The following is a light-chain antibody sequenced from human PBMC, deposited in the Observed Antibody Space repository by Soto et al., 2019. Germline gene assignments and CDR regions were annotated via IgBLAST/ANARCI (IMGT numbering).Light chain of an antibody. Sequence: DIQMTQSPSSLSASVGDRFTITSQGSQDISTYLNWYQQRPGKAPKLLIYDASNLETGVPSRFSGSGSGTDFTFTISSLQPEDIATYYCQQFEDFPRAIIFGQGTRLEIK. CDR1: QDISTY. V-gene: IGKV1-33*01. CDR2: DAS. CDR3: QQFEDFPRAII. J-gene: IGKJ5*01.